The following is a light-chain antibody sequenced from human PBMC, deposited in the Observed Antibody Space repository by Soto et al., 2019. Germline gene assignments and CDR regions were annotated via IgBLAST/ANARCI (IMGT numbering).Light chain of an antibody. CDR2: SSI. CDR1: SSNIGAHYD. CDR3: QSHDSSLSGSDVI. J-gene: IGLJ2*01. V-gene: IGLV1-40*01. Sequence: QSVLTQPPSVSGAPGQRVTISCTGSSSNIGAHYDVHWYQQLPGTAPKLLIYSSINRPSGVPDRFSGSKSGTSASLAITGLQAEDEADYYCQSHDSSLSGSDVIFGGGTKVTVL.